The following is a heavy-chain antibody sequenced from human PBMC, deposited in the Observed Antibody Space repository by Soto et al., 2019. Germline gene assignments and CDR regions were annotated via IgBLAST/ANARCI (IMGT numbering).Heavy chain of an antibody. CDR3: ARDQLELDSYYAMDL. CDR2: ISFDGRHQ. CDR1: EFAFSSFA. V-gene: IGHV3-30*04. D-gene: IGHD1-1*01. J-gene: IGHJ6*02. Sequence: AGGSLRLSCAASEFAFSSFAMHWVRQAPGRGLEWVALISFDGRHQYYADSVKGRFTISRDDSKNTLYLQMNSLRPEDTSVYYCARDQLELDSYYAMDLWGQGTTVTVSS.